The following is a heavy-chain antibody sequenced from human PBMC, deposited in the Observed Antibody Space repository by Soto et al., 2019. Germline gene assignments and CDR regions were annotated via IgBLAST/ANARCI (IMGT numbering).Heavy chain of an antibody. CDR1: GGTFSSYT. D-gene: IGHD1-1*01. Sequence: GASVKVSCKASGGTFSSYTISWVRQAPGQGLEWMGRIIPILGIANYAQKFQGRVTITADKSTSTAYMELSSLRSEDTAVYYCARDQSWHDLVWWFDPWGQGTLVTVSS. V-gene: IGHV1-69*04. CDR2: IIPILGIA. CDR3: ARDQSWHDLVWWFDP. J-gene: IGHJ5*02.